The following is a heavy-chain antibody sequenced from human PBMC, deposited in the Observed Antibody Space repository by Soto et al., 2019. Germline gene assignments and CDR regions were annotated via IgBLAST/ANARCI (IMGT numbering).Heavy chain of an antibody. CDR2: IYYSEST. J-gene: IGHJ4*02. Sequence: SETLSLTCTVSGGSISGYYWSWIRQPPGKGLEWIGYIYYSESTSYNPSLKSRLTISVDTSKNQFSLRLTSVTAADTAVYYCARTGGYFDWLPPYYFDYWGQGTLVTVSS. D-gene: IGHD3-9*01. CDR3: ARTGGYFDWLPPYYFDY. CDR1: GGSISGYY. V-gene: IGHV4-59*08.